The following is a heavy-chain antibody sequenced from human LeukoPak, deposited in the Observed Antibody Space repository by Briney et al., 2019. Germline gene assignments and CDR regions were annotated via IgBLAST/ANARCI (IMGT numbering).Heavy chain of an antibody. CDR3: ARIGYCSSTSCRLFDY. J-gene: IGHJ4*02. D-gene: IGHD2-2*01. CDR2: INPNSGGT. CDR1: GYTFTGYY. V-gene: IGHV1-2*02. Sequence: ASVKVSCKASGYTFTGYYMHWVRHAPGQGLEWMGWINPNSGGTNYAQKFQGRVTMTRDTSISTAYMELSRLRSDDTAVYYCARIGYCSSTSCRLFDYWGQGTLVTVSS.